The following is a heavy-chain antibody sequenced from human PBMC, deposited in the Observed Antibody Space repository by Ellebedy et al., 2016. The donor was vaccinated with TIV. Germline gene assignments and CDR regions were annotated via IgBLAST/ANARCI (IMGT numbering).Heavy chain of an antibody. CDR3: AKQYSGSYYGAFY. D-gene: IGHD1-26*01. CDR1: GFTFDDYA. CDR2: ISWNSGSI. V-gene: IGHV3-9*01. J-gene: IGHJ4*02. Sequence: GGSLRLXCAASGFTFDDYAMHWVRQAPGKGLEWVSGISWNSGSIGYADSVKGRFTISRDNAKNSLYLQMNSLRAEDTALYYCAKQYSGSYYGAFYWGQGTLVTVSS.